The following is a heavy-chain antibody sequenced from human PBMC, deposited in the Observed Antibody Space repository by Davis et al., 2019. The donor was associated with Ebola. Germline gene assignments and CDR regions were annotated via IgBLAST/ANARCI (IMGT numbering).Heavy chain of an antibody. CDR3: ARVDVSSAFDI. CDR1: GFTFSRYD. CDR2: ISSGRTTL. Sequence: GESLKISCVASGFTFSRYDMNWVRQAPGKGLEWVSYISSGRTTLKYADSVKGRFTISRDNAKNSLFLQMNSLRAEDTAVYYCARVDVSSAFDIWGRGTMVTVSS. D-gene: IGHD3-16*01. J-gene: IGHJ3*02. V-gene: IGHV3-48*04.